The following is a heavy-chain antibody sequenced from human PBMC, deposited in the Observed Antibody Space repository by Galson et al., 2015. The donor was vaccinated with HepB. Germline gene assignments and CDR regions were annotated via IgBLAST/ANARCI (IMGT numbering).Heavy chain of an antibody. V-gene: IGHV6-1*01. CDR2: TYYRSKWYN. CDR1: GDSVSSSTAA. CDR3: ARDSFYDNTGYPVPRNFGVDV. D-gene: IGHD3-22*01. Sequence: CAISGDSVSSSTAAWNWIRQSPSRGLEWLGRTYYRSKWYNDYAVSVKSRITINPDTSKNQFSLQLSSVTPDDTAVYYCARDSFYDNTGYPVPRNFGVDVWCQGTTVTVSS. J-gene: IGHJ6*02.